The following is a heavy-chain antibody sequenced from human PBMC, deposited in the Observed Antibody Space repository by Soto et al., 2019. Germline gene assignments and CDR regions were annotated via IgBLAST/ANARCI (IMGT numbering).Heavy chain of an antibody. CDR1: GGSISSSNW. CDR2: IYHSGST. CDR3: ARGPYYDSSGFAFDI. Sequence: SETLSLTCAVSGGSISSSNWWSWVRQPPGKGLEWIGEIYHSGSTNYNPSLKSRVTISVDKSKNQFSLKLSSVTAADTAVYYCARGPYYDSSGFAFDIWGQGTMVTVSS. J-gene: IGHJ3*02. V-gene: IGHV4-4*02. D-gene: IGHD3-22*01.